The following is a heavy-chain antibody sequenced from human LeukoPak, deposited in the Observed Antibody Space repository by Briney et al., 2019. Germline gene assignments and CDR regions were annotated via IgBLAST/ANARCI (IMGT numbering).Heavy chain of an antibody. V-gene: IGHV4-59*01. CDR2: IYYSGST. CDR1: GGSISSYY. CDR3: ARGSIRRMYYYDSSGGFTDFDY. Sequence: SETLSLTCTVSGGSISSYYWSWIRQPPGKGLEWIGYIYYSGSTNYNPSLKSRVTISVDTSKNQFSLKLSSVTAADTAVYYCARGSIRRMYYYDSSGGFTDFDYWGQGTLVTVSS. D-gene: IGHD3-22*01. J-gene: IGHJ4*02.